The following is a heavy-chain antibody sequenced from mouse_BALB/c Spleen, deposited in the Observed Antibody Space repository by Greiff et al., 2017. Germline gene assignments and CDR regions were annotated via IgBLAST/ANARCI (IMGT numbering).Heavy chain of an antibody. CDR2: INPGSGGT. CDR1: GYAFTNYL. V-gene: IGHV1-54*01. J-gene: IGHJ3*01. Sequence: QVQLQQSGAELVRPGTSVKVSCKASGYAFTNYLIEWVKQRPGKGLEWIGVINPGSGGTNYNEKFKGKATLTADKSSSTAYMQISSLTSEDSAVYFCARDGNYFAYWGQGTLVTVSA. CDR3: ARDGNYFAY. D-gene: IGHD2-1*01.